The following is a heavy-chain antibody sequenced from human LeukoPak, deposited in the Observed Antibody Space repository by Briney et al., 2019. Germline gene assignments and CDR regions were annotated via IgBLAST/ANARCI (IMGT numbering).Heavy chain of an antibody. CDR2: ISWNSGSI. J-gene: IGHJ4*02. V-gene: IGHV3-9*03. Sequence: GGSLRLSCAGSGFTFDDYAMHWVRQAPGKGLEWVSGISWNSGSIGYADSVKGRFTISRDNAKNSLYLQMNSLRAEDMALYYCAKSESVITTPFDYWGQGTLVTVSS. CDR3: AKSESVITTPFDY. CDR1: GFTFDDYA. D-gene: IGHD3-22*01.